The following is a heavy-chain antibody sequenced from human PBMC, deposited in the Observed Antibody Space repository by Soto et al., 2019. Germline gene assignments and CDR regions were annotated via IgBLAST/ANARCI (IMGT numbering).Heavy chain of an antibody. D-gene: IGHD3-9*01. CDR2: IYPGDSDT. CDR1: GYSFTSYW. Sequence: GESLKISCKGSGYSFTSYWIGWVRQMPGKGLEWMGIIYPGDSDTRYSPSFQGQVTISADKSISTAYLQWSSLKASDTAMYYCARQPYYDILTQRSYYYYGMDVWGQGTTVTVSS. J-gene: IGHJ6*02. V-gene: IGHV5-51*01. CDR3: ARQPYYDILTQRSYYYYGMDV.